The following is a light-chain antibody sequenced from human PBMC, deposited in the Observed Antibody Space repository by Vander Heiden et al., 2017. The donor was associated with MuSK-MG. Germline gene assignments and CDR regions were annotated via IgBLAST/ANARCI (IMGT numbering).Light chain of an antibody. J-gene: IGLJ2*01. Sequence: SYELTQPPSVSVSPGQTASITCSGDKLGDKYACWYQQKPGQSPVRVIYQDSKRPSGIPERFSGSNSGNTATLTISGTQAMGEADYYCQAWDSSTAWVFGGGTKLTVL. V-gene: IGLV3-1*01. CDR3: QAWDSSTAWV. CDR1: KLGDKY. CDR2: QDS.